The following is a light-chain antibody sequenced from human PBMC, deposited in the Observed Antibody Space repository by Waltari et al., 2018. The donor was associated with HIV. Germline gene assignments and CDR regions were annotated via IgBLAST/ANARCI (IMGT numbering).Light chain of an antibody. CDR2: KVD. Sequence: SGLTQPASLSGFPGQSITISCTGADPYFGFYNFIYWYQQQPGKVPKVILSKVDRRASGISHRFSGSKSGNTASLTISGLQTEDEAVYYCASYTANDTVIFAGGTTVTVL. V-gene: IGLV2-14*01. CDR1: DPYFGFYNF. CDR3: ASYTANDTVI. J-gene: IGLJ2*01.